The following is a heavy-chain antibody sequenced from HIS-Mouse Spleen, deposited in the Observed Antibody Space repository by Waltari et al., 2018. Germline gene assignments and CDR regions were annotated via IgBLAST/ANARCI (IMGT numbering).Heavy chain of an antibody. V-gene: IGHV4-39*07. CDR2: IYYSGVT. Sequence: QLQLQESGPGLVKPSETLSLTCTVSGGSISSSSYYWGWIRQPPGKGVEGIGSIYYSGVTYYNPSLKSRVTISVDTSKNQFSLKLSSVTAADTAVYYCAREIPYSSSWYDWYFDLWGRGTLVTVSS. D-gene: IGHD6-13*01. J-gene: IGHJ2*01. CDR3: AREIPYSSSWYDWYFDL. CDR1: GGSISSSSYY.